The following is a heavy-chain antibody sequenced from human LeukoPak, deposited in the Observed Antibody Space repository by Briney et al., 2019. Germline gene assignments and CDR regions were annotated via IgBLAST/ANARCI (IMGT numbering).Heavy chain of an antibody. D-gene: IGHD3-22*01. CDR1: GFTVDNNY. Sequence: GGSLRLSCAASGFTVDNNYLSWVRQAPGKGLEWVSTIYTGGNTYYAASVKGRFTISRDFSKNTVFLHMNSLRAEDTAMYYCARGDDSGYYDYFDYWGQGALVTVSS. V-gene: IGHV3-53*01. CDR2: IYTGGNT. J-gene: IGHJ4*02. CDR3: ARGDDSGYYDYFDY.